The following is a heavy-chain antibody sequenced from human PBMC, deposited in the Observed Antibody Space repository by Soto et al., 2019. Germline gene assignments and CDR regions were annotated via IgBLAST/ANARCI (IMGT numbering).Heavy chain of an antibody. CDR1: GFTFSSYG. V-gene: IGHV3-30*18. J-gene: IGHJ2*01. Sequence: GSLRLSCAASGFTFSSYGMHWVRQAPGKGLEWVAVISYDGSNKYYADSVKGRFTISRDNSKNTLYLQMNSLRAEDTAVYYCAKDHCYYDSSGYYYRCLWYFDLWGRGTLVTVSS. CDR3: AKDHCYYDSSGYYYRCLWYFDL. D-gene: IGHD3-22*01. CDR2: ISYDGSNK.